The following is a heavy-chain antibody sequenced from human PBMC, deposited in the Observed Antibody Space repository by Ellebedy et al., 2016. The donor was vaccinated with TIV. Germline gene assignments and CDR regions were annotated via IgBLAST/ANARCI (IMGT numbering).Heavy chain of an antibody. J-gene: IGHJ6*02. V-gene: IGHV4-39*02. CDR1: GGSISSSSYY. CDR3: AREYYGMDV. CDR2: IYYSGST. Sequence: SETLSLXXTVSGGSISSSSYYWGWIRQPPGKGLEWIGSIYYSGSTYYNPSLKSRVTISVDTSKNQFSLKLSSVTAADTAVYYCAREYYGMDVWGQGTTVTVSS.